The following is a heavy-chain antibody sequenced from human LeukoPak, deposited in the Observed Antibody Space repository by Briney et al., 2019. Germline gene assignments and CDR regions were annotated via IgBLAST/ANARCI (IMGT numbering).Heavy chain of an antibody. V-gene: IGHV3-30-3*01. Sequence: PGGSLRLSCAASGFTFSSSAMSWVRQAPGKGLEWVAVISYDGSNKYYADSVKGRFTISRDNSKNTLYLQMNSLRAEDTAVYYCARDGGAFDYWGQGTLVTVSS. CDR3: ARDGGAFDY. CDR2: ISYDGSNK. D-gene: IGHD3-16*01. CDR1: GFTFSSSA. J-gene: IGHJ4*02.